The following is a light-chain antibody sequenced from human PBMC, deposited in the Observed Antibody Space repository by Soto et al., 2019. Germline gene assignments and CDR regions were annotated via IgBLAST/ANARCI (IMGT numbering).Light chain of an antibody. CDR3: QQYGSSPLT. J-gene: IGKJ4*01. CDR1: PSVSNNY. V-gene: IGKV3-20*01. CDR2: GAF. Sequence: ILFTPSPVTLSLSPGERATLSCRASPSVSNNYLACYQQIPGQAPRLLIYGAFSRATGIPDRFSGGGSGTDFTLTISRLEPEDFAVYYCQQYGSSPLTFGGGTKVDIK.